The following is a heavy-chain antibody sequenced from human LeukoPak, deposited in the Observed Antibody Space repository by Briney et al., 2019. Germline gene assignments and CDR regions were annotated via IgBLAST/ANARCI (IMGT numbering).Heavy chain of an antibody. CDR3: ARGGDGYNLDYYYYMDV. CDR2: IIPMFGTA. CDR1: GYTFSNYC. V-gene: IGHV1-69*06. J-gene: IGHJ6*03. Sequence: ASVKVSCKASGYTFSNYCMHWVRQAPGQGLEWMGGIIPMFGTADYAQKLQGRVTITADKSTSTAYMELSSLRSEDTAVYYCARGGDGYNLDYYYYMDVWGKGTTVTVSS. D-gene: IGHD5-24*01.